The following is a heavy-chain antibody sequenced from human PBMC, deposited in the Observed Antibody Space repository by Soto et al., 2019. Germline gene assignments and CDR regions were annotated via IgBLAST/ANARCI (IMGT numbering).Heavy chain of an antibody. CDR2: ISSSSSYT. CDR1: GFTFSDYY. D-gene: IGHD3-10*01. Sequence: GGSLRLSCAASGFTFSDYYMNWIRQAPGKGLEWVSYISSSSSYTNYADSVKGRFTISRDNAKNTLYLQMNSLRAEDTAVYYCARAVRSGSYPYYYYGMDVWGQGTTVTAP. CDR3: ARAVRSGSYPYYYYGMDV. V-gene: IGHV3-11*06. J-gene: IGHJ6*02.